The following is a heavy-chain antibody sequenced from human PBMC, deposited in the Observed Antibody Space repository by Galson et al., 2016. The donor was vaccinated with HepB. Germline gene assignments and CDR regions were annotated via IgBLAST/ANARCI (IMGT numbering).Heavy chain of an antibody. V-gene: IGHV3-66*04. Sequence: SLRLSCAASGFTVSSNYMSWVRQAPGKGLEWVAVIYSGGSTYYADSVKDRFTISSDNSKNTLYLQMKSLRAEDTAAYYCARHRGWYGDGFFDYWGQGTLVTVSP. D-gene: IGHD6-19*01. CDR3: ARHRGWYGDGFFDY. CDR1: GFTVSSNY. CDR2: IYSGGST. J-gene: IGHJ4*02.